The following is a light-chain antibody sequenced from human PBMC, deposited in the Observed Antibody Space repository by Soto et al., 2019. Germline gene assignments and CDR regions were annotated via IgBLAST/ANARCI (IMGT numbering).Light chain of an antibody. J-gene: IGLJ1*01. CDR3: ATWDTSLTAAV. CDR1: SSNVENNY. V-gene: IGLV1-51*01. Sequence: QSVLTQPPSVSATPGQKVTISCSGSSSNVENNYVSWYQQFPGTAPNFLIFDNDKRPSGVPDRFSASKSGTSATLAITGLQPGDEADYYCATWDTSLTAAVFGSGTKLTVL. CDR2: DND.